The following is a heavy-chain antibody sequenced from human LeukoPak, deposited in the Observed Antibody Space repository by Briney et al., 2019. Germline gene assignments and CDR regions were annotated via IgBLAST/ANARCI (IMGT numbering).Heavy chain of an antibody. D-gene: IGHD2-15*01. CDR3: ARVGHCNGGSCYGVDV. CDR1: GFTFSSYG. V-gene: IGHV3-33*01. J-gene: IGHJ6*02. Sequence: GGSLRLPCAASGFTFSSYGMEWVRQAPGKGLEWVAVIWYDGSNKYYADSVKGRFTISRDNAKNTLYLQMNSLRAEDTAVYYCARVGHCNGGSCYGVDVWGQGTTVTVSS. CDR2: IWYDGSNK.